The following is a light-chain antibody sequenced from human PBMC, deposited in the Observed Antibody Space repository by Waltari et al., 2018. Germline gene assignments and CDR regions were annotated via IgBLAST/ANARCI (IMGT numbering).Light chain of an antibody. CDR2: ATN. V-gene: IGLV1-44*01. CDR1: ICTIRIKP. Sequence: LTQSPSLSGTPAPRATLSSSGDICTIRIKPASWYQQFPGEAPRVVMTATNERPSGIPDRFSGSKSGNSASLTISGLRFEDESDFYCGAWDDKVKAWLFGGGTTVTVL. CDR3: GAWDDKVKAWL. J-gene: IGLJ2*01.